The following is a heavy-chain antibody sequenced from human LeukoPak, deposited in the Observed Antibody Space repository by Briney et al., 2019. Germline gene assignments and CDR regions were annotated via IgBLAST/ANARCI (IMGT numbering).Heavy chain of an antibody. J-gene: IGHJ4*02. CDR3: ARGYTKDMTSVTHFDY. D-gene: IGHD4-17*01. Sequence: ASVKVSCKASGYTFTSYAMNWVRQAPGQGLEWVGWINTNTGNPTYAQGFTGRFVFSLDTSVSTAYLETSSLKAEDTAVYYCARGYTKDMTSVTHFDYWGQGTLVTVSS. CDR1: GYTFTSYA. CDR2: INTNTGNP. V-gene: IGHV7-4-1*02.